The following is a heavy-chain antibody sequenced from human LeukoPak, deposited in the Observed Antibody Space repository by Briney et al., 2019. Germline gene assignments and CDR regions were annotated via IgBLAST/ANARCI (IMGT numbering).Heavy chain of an antibody. CDR3: ARESDSYGYSY. J-gene: IGHJ4*02. CDR2: IIPIFGTA. D-gene: IGHD5-18*01. V-gene: IGHV1-69*13. Sequence: SVKVSCKASGHTFTSYAMHWVRQAPGQGLEWMGGIIPIFGTANYAQKFQGRVTITADESTSTAYMELSSLRSEDTAVYYCARESDSYGYSYWGQGTLVTVSS. CDR1: GHTFTSYA.